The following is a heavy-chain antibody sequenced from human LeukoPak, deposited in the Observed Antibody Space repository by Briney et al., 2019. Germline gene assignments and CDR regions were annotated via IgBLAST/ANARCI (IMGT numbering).Heavy chain of an antibody. CDR3: ARLGYSYASGSYSYYSDC. J-gene: IGHJ4*02. CDR1: GFTFSDHF. Sequence: GGFLRLSCAASGFTFSDHFMDWVRQAPGKGLEWVGRSRNKANSYTTEYAASVKGRFTISRDDSKNSLSLQMNSLKTDDTAVYYRARLGYSYASGSYSYYSDCSSEGPLVTVSS. V-gene: IGHV3-72*01. D-gene: IGHD3-10*01. CDR2: SRNKANSYTT.